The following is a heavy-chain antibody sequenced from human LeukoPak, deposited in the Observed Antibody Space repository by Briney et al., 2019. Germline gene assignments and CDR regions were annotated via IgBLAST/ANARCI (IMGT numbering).Heavy chain of an antibody. CDR3: ARDEGPYGSGSYSPFDY. D-gene: IGHD3-10*01. V-gene: IGHV1-46*01. CDR1: GYTFTSYY. J-gene: IGHJ4*02. Sequence: ASVKVSCKASGYTFTSYYMHWVRQAPGQGLEWMGIINPSGGSTSYAQKFQGRVTMTRDMSTSTVYMELSSLRSEDTAVYYCARDEGPYGSGSYSPFDYWGQGTLVTVSS. CDR2: INPSGGST.